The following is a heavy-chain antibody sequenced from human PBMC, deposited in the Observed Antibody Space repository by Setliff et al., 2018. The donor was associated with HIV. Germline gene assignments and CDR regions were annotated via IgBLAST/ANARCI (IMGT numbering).Heavy chain of an antibody. Sequence: SVKVSCKASGGTFSTHVISWVRQAPGQGLEWIGGIIPMFSTVNYAKKYQGRVTITTDESTTTAYMVLTSLRSEDTAVYYCATDDHCSGGSCFLTMDYWGLGTLVTVSS. CDR1: GGTFSTHV. J-gene: IGHJ4*02. V-gene: IGHV1-69*05. D-gene: IGHD2-15*01. CDR3: ATDDHCSGGSCFLTMDY. CDR2: IIPMFSTV.